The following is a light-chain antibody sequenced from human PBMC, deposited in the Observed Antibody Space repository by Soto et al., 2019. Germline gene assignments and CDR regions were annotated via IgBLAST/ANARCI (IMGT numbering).Light chain of an antibody. V-gene: IGLV2-14*03. CDR1: SSDVDGYNF. CDR2: DVS. Sequence: QSVLTQPASVSGSPGQSITISRPGTSSDVDGYNFVSWYQHHPGKAPKLIIYDVSNRPSGVSSRFSGFKSGNTASLTVSGLQAEDEADYYCTSYTTSFTYVFGTGTKVTVL. CDR3: TSYTTSFTYV. J-gene: IGLJ1*01.